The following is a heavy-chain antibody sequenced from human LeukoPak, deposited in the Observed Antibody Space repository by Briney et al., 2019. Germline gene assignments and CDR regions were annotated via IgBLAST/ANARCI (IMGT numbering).Heavy chain of an antibody. J-gene: IGHJ6*03. CDR2: MNPKSGNT. D-gene: IGHD4-17*01. CDR1: VYTFTSYD. V-gene: IGHV1-8*03. Sequence: ASVKVSCKASVYTFTSYDINWVRQATGQGLAWVGWMNPKSGNTGYAQKFQGRVTITRDTSISTAYMDLSSLRSEDTAVYYCARAPVTTGPYYYYMDVWGKGTMVTVSS. CDR3: ARAPVTTGPYYYYMDV.